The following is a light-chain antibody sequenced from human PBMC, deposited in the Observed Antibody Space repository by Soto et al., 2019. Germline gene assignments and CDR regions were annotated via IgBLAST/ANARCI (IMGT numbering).Light chain of an antibody. CDR3: QQYDSSPIT. CDR1: QSVSGSY. CDR2: GAS. Sequence: EIVLTQSPGTLSLSRGDRATLSCRASQSVSGSYLAWYQQKPGQAPSLLIYGASRRATGIPDRFSGSGSGTDFTLTISRLEPEDFAVYYCQQYDSSPITFGQGTRLEI. J-gene: IGKJ5*01. V-gene: IGKV3-20*01.